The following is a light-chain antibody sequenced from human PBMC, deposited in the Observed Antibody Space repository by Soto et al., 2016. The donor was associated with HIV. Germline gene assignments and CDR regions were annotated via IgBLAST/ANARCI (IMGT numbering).Light chain of an antibody. CDR1: QMIYSY. Sequence: DIQMTQSPSSLSAFIGDRVTITCRASQMIYSYLNWYQQKPAKAPRLLIYAASTLQVGVPSRFSGSGSGTDFSLTISNVQPEDFATYYCQQSYSIPLTFGQGTRLEI. J-gene: IGKJ5*01. CDR3: QQSYSIPLT. CDR2: AAS. V-gene: IGKV1-39*01.